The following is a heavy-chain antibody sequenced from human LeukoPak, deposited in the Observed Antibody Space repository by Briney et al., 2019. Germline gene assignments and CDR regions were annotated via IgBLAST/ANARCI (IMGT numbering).Heavy chain of an antibody. CDR1: GFIFSNYW. Sequence: GGSLRLSCAASGFIFSNYWMSWVRQAPGKGLEWVANIKPDGSEKHYVDSVKGRFTISRDNAQNSLYLQMNSLRAEDTAVYHCAYDYHAYWGQGTLVIVSS. D-gene: IGHD4-11*01. J-gene: IGHJ4*02. CDR3: AYDYHAY. V-gene: IGHV3-7*01. CDR2: IKPDGSEK.